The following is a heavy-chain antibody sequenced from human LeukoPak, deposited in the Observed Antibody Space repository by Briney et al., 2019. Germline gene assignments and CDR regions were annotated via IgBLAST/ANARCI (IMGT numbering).Heavy chain of an antibody. D-gene: IGHD6-19*01. J-gene: IGHJ6*01. CDR1: GYTFTSYD. CDR3: ARGYSSGWGYYYYGMDV. V-gene: IGHV1-8*01. Sequence: ASVKVSCKASGYTFTSYDINLVRQATGQGLEWMGWMNPNSGNTGYAQKFQGRVTMTRNTSISTAYMELSSLRSEDTVVYYCARGYSSGWGYYYYGMDVWGQGTTVTVSS. CDR2: MNPNSGNT.